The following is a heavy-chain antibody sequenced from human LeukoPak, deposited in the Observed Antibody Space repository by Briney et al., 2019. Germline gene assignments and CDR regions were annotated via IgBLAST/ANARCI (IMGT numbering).Heavy chain of an antibody. CDR1: GYSISSGYY. J-gene: IGHJ4*02. Sequence: ETLSLTCTVSGYSISSGYYWGWIRQPPGKGLEWVSSISSSSSYIYYADSVKGRFTISRDNAKNSLYLQMNSLRAEDTAVYYCAREYGSGTGFDYCGQGTLVTVSS. CDR3: AREYGSGTGFDY. V-gene: IGHV3-21*01. CDR2: ISSSSSYI. D-gene: IGHD3-10*01.